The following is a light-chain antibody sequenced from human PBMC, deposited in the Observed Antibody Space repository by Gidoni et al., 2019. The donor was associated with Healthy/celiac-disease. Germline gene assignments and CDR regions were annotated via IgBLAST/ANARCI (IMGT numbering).Light chain of an antibody. V-gene: IGLV2-14*01. J-gene: IGLJ1*01. CDR1: SSDVGGYNY. Sequence: QSALTQPASVYGAPGQSITISCTGTSSDVGGYNYVPWYQQHPGKAPKLMIYDVRNRPSGVSNRFSGSKSGNTASLTISGLQAEDDADYYCSSYTSSSTLYVFGTGTKVTVL. CDR2: DVR. CDR3: SSYTSSSTLYV.